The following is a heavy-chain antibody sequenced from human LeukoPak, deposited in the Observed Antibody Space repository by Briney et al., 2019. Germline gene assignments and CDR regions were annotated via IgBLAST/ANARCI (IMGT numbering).Heavy chain of an antibody. D-gene: IGHD3-16*02. CDR2: MNQDGSVK. Sequence: GGSLRLSCAASGFTFSAYWMTWVRQAPGKGLEWVANMNQDGSVKYYVDSVKGRFTISRDNANSLYLQMNSLRAEDTAVYYCARDADRKFDYWGQGTLVIVSS. CDR3: ARDADRKFDY. CDR1: GFTFSAYW. J-gene: IGHJ4*02. V-gene: IGHV3-7*01.